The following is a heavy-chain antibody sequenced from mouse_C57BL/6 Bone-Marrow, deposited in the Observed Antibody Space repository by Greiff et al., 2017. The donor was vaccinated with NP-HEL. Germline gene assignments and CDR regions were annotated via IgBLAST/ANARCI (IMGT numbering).Heavy chain of an antibody. CDR2: IDPSDSYT. J-gene: IGHJ4*01. CDR3: ARDYYGSRYYYAMDY. Sequence: QVHVKQPGAELVMPGASVKLSCKASGYTFTSYWMHWVKQRPGQGLEWIGEIDPSDSYTNYNQKFKGKSTLTVDKSSSTAYMQLSSLTSEDSAVYYCARDYYGSRYYYAMDYWGQGTSVTVSS. D-gene: IGHD1-1*01. V-gene: IGHV1-69*01. CDR1: GYTFTSYW.